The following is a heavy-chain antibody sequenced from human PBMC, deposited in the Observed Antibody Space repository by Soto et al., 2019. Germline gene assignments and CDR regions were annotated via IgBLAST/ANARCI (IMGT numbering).Heavy chain of an antibody. CDR3: AKHLENNPTDGMEV. Sequence: GGSLRLSCASSVFTFRRFGMHWVRHSPGKGLECVALVSNDGSSEYDVHSEKCLVTVTRDYSKCALYLQMNKPQVEHTAIYSCAKHLENNPTDGMEVGGQGTLHMVSS. CDR1: VFTFRRFG. V-gene: IGHV3-30*18. CDR2: VSNDGSSE. J-gene: IGHJ4*01. D-gene: IGHD1-1*01.